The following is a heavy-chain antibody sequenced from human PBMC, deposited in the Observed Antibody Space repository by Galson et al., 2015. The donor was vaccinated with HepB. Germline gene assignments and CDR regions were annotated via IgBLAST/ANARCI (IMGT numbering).Heavy chain of an antibody. CDR1: GGSFSGYY. D-gene: IGHD2-2*01. J-gene: IGHJ3*02. Sequence: ETLSLTCAVYGGSFSGYYWSWIRQPPGKGLEWIGEINHSGSTNYNPSLKSRVTISVDTSKNQFSLKLSSVTAADTAVYYCAREEDCSSTSCYAPNAFDIWGQGTMVTVSS. CDR2: INHSGST. V-gene: IGHV4-34*01. CDR3: AREEDCSSTSCYAPNAFDI.